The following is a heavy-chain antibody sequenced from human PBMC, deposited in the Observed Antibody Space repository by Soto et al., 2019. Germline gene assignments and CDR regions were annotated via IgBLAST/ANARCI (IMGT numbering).Heavy chain of an antibody. V-gene: IGHV1-18*01. CDR1: GYTFTSYG. D-gene: IGHD6-19*01. CDR2: ISAYNGNT. Sequence: GASVKVSCKASGYTFTSYGISWVRQAPGQGLEWMGWISAYNGNTNYAQKLQGRVTMTTDTSTSTAYMELRSLRSDDTAVYYCARDVGIAVAGTFDYWGQGTLVTVSS. J-gene: IGHJ4*02. CDR3: ARDVGIAVAGTFDY.